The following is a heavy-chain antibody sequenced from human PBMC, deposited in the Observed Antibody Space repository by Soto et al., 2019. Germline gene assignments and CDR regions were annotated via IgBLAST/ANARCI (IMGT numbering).Heavy chain of an antibody. Sequence: QLHLEQRGAGLLKPSDTLSLTCDVYGGSFSGYYWSWIRQAPGKGLEWIVEINHSGSPNYNPSLQSRVSVSVDTSTTHCSLKLSSVTAADTAVYYCATFPPEGRTATSRGDDAFDIWGQGTLVTVSS. J-gene: IGHJ3*02. D-gene: IGHD3-10*01. CDR1: GGSFSGYY. CDR3: ATFPPEGRTATSRGDDAFDI. V-gene: IGHV4-34*02. CDR2: INHSGSP.